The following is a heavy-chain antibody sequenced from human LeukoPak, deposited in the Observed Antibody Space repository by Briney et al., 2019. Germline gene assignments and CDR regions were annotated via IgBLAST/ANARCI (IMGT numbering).Heavy chain of an antibody. J-gene: IGHJ3*02. CDR1: GAALSEYY. V-gene: IGHV4-59*01. Sequence: SETLSLTCAVYGAALSEYYWSWIRQSPGKGLEWIGEVAHKGPTVYSPTLNRKYNPSFKSRVTMSQDTSKNQFSLKLTSVTAADTAVYYCARDSSGDNDGFSIWGQGTMVTVSS. CDR2: VAHKGPT. D-gene: IGHD3-22*01. CDR3: ARDSSGDNDGFSI.